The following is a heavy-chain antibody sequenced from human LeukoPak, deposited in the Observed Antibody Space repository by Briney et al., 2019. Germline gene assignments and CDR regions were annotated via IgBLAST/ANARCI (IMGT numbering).Heavy chain of an antibody. J-gene: IGHJ4*02. Sequence: GGSLRLSCAASGFTFANYAMAWVRQAPGKGLDWVSLISGSGSNTYYTDSVQGRFTISRDNSRNTLYLQMSSLRAEDTAIYYCAKERGISYTYEFDYWGQGALVTVSS. CDR1: GFTFANYA. D-gene: IGHD3-16*01. V-gene: IGHV3-23*01. CDR3: AKERGISYTYEFDY. CDR2: ISGSGSNT.